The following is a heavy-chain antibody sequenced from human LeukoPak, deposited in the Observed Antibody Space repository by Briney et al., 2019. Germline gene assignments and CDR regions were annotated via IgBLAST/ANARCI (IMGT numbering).Heavy chain of an antibody. CDR2: IRNDGNNK. CDR1: GFTFSNNG. CDR3: ARDWGTSSLYLVN. D-gene: IGHD6-6*01. Sequence: PGGSLRLSCAASGFTFSNNGMHWVRQAPGKGLECVAFIRNDGNNKKYADSVKGRFSISRDNSKNTLYLQMNSLRSEDSAVYYCARDWGTSSLYLVNWGQGTLVTVSS. J-gene: IGHJ4*02. V-gene: IGHV3-30*02.